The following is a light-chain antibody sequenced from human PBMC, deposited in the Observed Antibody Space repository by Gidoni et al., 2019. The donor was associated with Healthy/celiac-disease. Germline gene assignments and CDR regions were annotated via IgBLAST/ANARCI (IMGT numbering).Light chain of an antibody. Sequence: IVMSPTPLSLSVTPGQPASIACQSSPSLLHSDGKTYLYWYLQKPCQSPQLLIYAVSNRFSGVPARFSGSGSGTDFTLTISRVEAEDVGAYYCIQSRHLPLTFXRXTKVEIK. CDR2: AVS. CDR3: IQSRHLPLT. J-gene: IGKJ4*01. CDR1: PSLLHSDGKTY. V-gene: IGKV2D-29*02.